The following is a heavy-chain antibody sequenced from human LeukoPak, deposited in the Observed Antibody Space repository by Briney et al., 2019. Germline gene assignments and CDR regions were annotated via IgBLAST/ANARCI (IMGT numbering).Heavy chain of an antibody. J-gene: IGHJ4*02. CDR2: ISSSSSYI. CDR3: ARDAGTGYYDY. V-gene: IGHV3-21*01. D-gene: IGHD3/OR15-3a*01. CDR1: GFTLSSYS. Sequence: GGSLRLSCAASGFTLSSYSMNWVRQAPGKGLEWVSSISSSSSYIYYADSVKGRFTISRDNAKNSLYLQMNSLRAEDTAVYYCARDAGTGYYDYGGQGTLVTVSS.